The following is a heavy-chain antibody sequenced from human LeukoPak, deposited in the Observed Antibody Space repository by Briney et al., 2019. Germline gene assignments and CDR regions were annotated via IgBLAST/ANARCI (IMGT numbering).Heavy chain of an antibody. J-gene: IGHJ4*02. V-gene: IGHV3-23*01. Sequence: GGSLRLSCAASGFTFSSYAMNWVRQAPGKGLEWVSGISGIGGSTYYADSVKGRFTISRDNAKNALSLQMNSLRDEDTAVYYCATSGNYYLKYWGQGTLVTVSS. CDR3: ATSGNYYLKY. CDR1: GFTFSSYA. CDR2: ISGIGGST. D-gene: IGHD1-26*01.